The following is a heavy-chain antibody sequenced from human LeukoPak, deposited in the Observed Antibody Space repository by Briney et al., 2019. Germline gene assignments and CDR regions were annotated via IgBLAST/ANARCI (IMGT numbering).Heavy chain of an antibody. CDR1: GFTFSTYA. V-gene: IGHV3-30*04. J-gene: IGHJ5*02. CDR2: ISYDGSSK. D-gene: IGHD3-16*01. CDR3: AKDDNYIRFLS. Sequence: PGRSLRLSCAASGFTFSTYAMHWVRQAPGKGLEWVAVISYDGSSKYYADSVKGRYTISRDNSKNTLYLQMNSLRAEDTAVYYCAKDDNYIRFLSWGQGTLVTVSS.